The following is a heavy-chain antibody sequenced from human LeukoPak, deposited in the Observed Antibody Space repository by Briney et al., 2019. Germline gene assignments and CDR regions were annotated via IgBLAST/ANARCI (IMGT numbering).Heavy chain of an antibody. V-gene: IGHV4-39*01. CDR1: GGSIDTSTYY. CDR2: GFYTGST. Sequence: SETLSLTCTVSGGSIDTSTYYWGWIRQPPGKGLEWIGSGFYTGSTNYNPSLKSRVTISVDTSKNQFSLKLSSVTAADTAVYYCASVSRAETSLDYWGQGTLVTVSS. J-gene: IGHJ4*02. D-gene: IGHD2/OR15-2a*01. CDR3: ASVSRAETSLDY.